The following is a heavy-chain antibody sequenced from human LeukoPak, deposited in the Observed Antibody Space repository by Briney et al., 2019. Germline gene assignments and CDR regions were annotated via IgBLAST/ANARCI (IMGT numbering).Heavy chain of an antibody. J-gene: IGHJ4*02. CDR2: IYHSGST. CDR3: ASYGGDCFDY. D-gene: IGHD4-23*01. V-gene: IGHV4-30-2*01. CDR1: GGSLSSGGYS. Sequence: SQTLSLTCAVSGGSLSSGGYSWSWIRQPPGKGLEWIGYIYHSGSTYYNPSLKSRVTISVDRSKNQFSLKLSSVTAADTAVYYCASYGGDCFDYWGQGTLVTVSS.